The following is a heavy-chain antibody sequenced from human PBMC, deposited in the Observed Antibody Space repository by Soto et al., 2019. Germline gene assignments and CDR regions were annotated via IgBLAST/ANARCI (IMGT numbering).Heavy chain of an antibody. V-gene: IGHV3-23*01. CDR3: AKDHYYDSSGYFAN. CDR1: GFTFSSYA. D-gene: IGHD3-22*01. Sequence: SLRLSCAASGFTFSSYAMSWVRQAPGKGLEWVSAISGSGGSTYYADSVKGRFTISRDNSKNTLYLQMNSLRAEDTAVYYCAKDHYYDSSGYFANWGQGTLVTVS. CDR2: ISGSGGST. J-gene: IGHJ4*02.